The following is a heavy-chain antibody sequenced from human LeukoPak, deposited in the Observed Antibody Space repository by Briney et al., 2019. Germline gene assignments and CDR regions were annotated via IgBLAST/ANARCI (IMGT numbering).Heavy chain of an antibody. V-gene: IGHV1-69*13. CDR1: GGTFSSYA. Sequence: VKASCKASGGTFSSYAISWVRQAPGQGLEWMGGIIPIFGTANYAQKFQGRVTITTDESTSTAYMELSSLRSEDTAAYYCARVEEGSSWYPFDYWGQGTLVTVSS. CDR3: ARVEEGSSWYPFDY. J-gene: IGHJ4*02. CDR2: IIPIFGTA. D-gene: IGHD6-13*01.